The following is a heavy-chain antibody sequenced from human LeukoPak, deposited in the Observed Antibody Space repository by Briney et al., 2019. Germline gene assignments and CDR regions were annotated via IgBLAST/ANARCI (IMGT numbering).Heavy chain of an antibody. V-gene: IGHV3-66*01. D-gene: IGHD4-23*01. CDR1: GFTVRSNY. J-gene: IGHJ5*01. CDR2: IHSGGTT. Sequence: GGSLRLSCAASGFTVRSNYMSWVRQAPGKGLEWVSVIHSGGTTFYADSVKGRITISRDDYKNTLYLQMNSLRAEDTAVYYCARGNYGGFDSWGQGTLVTV. CDR3: ARGNYGGFDS.